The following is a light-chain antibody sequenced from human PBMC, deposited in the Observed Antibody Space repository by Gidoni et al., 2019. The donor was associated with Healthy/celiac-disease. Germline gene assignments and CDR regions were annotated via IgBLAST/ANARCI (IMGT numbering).Light chain of an antibody. CDR3: SSYTSSSVV. CDR2: DVS. V-gene: IGLV2-14*01. J-gene: IGLJ2*01. CDR1: SSDDGGYNY. Sequence: QSALTQPASVSGSPGQSLTISCTGTSSDDGGYNYVSGYQQHPGKAPKLSIYDVSNRPSGVSNRFSGSKSGNTASLTISGLQAEDEADYYCSSYTSSSVVFGGGTKLTVL.